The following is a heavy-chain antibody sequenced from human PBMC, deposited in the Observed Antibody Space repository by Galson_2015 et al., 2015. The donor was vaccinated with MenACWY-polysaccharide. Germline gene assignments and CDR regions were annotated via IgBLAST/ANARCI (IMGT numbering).Heavy chain of an antibody. CDR2: SYNSGST. Sequence: SETLSLTCTVSGGSISTYYWSWIRQLPGKGLEWIGCSYNSGSTNYNPSLKSRVTVSVDTSKNQFSLRLSSVTAADTAVYYCAATRQWLAFDYWGQGFLVTVSS. J-gene: IGHJ4*02. V-gene: IGHV4-59*12. CDR1: GGSISTYY. D-gene: IGHD6-19*01. CDR3: AATRQWLAFDY.